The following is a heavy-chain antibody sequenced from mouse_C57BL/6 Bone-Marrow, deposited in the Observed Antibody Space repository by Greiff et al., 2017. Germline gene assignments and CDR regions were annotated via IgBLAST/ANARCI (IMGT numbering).Heavy chain of an antibody. CDR1: GYTFTSYW. CDR2: IHPNSGST. CDR3: ARMTWGNYGSTRDY. Sequence: VQLQQSGAELVKPGASVKLSCKASGYTFTSYWMHWVKQRPGQGLEWIGMIHPNSGSTNYNEKFKSKDTLTVDKSSSTAYMQLSSLTSEDSAVYYCARMTWGNYGSTRDYWGQGTTLTVSS. J-gene: IGHJ2*01. D-gene: IGHD1-1*01. V-gene: IGHV1-64*01.